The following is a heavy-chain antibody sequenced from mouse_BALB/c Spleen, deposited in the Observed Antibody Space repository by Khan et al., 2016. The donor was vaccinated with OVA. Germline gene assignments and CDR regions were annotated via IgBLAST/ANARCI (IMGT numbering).Heavy chain of an antibody. V-gene: IGHV14-3*02. CDR3: AYSFILYAMGY. D-gene: IGHD1-2*01. J-gene: IGHJ4*01. Sequence: VQLKQSGAELVRPGASVKLSCTASGLHIKDTYVHWVKQRPEQGLEWIGRIDPANGNTKYDPKFQGKATITADTSSNTAYLQLSSLTSEDTAVYYCAYSFILYAMGYWGQGTTITVSS. CDR2: IDPANGNT. CDR1: GLHIKDTY.